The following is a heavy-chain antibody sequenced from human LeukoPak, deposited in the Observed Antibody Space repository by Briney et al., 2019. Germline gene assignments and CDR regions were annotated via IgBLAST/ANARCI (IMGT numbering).Heavy chain of an antibody. CDR2: IYYSGST. CDR1: GGSISSSAYY. Sequence: SETLSLTCTVSGGSISSSAYYWGWIRQPPGKGLEWIGTIYYSGSTYYNPSLKSRVTMSVDTSKNQFSLKLSSVTAADTAVYYCAREANAFDIWGQGTMVTVSS. J-gene: IGHJ3*02. V-gene: IGHV4-39*07. CDR3: AREANAFDI.